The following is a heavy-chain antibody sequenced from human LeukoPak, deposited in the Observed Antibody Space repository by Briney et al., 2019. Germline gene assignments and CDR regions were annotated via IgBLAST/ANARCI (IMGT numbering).Heavy chain of an antibody. CDR3: ARVYNVDV. Sequence: SETLSLTCAVYGGSFSGYYWSWIRQPPGKGLEWIGEINHSGSTNYNPSLKSRVTISVDTSKNQFSLKLSSVTAADTAVYYCARVYNVDVWGKGTTVTVSS. J-gene: IGHJ6*04. CDR1: GGSFSGYY. CDR2: INHSGST. V-gene: IGHV4-34*01. D-gene: IGHD1-14*01.